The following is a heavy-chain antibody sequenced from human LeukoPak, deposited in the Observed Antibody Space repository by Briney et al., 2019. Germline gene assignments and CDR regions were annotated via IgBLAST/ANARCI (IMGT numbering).Heavy chain of an antibody. Sequence: SVKASWKVSGSTLTDVNVHWVRQAARQVLEWKGMMLPSGRTMGYTKNFQGRLRLERHMSTSTVDMQLRSLTSDDSATYYCASAITKTIYGATIPAFWGQGTLVTVSS. J-gene: IGHJ4*02. CDR2: MLPSGRTM. V-gene: IGHV1-46*01. CDR1: GSTLTDVN. D-gene: IGHD5-24*01. CDR3: ASAITKTIYGATIPAF.